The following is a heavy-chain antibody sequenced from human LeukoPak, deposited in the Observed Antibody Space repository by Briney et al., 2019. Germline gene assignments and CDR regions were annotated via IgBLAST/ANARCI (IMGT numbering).Heavy chain of an antibody. CDR3: AKDKSRTMIVVVIGH. D-gene: IGHD3-22*01. J-gene: IGHJ4*02. CDR2: ISGSGGST. CDR1: GFTFSSYA. V-gene: IGHV3-23*01. Sequence: PGGSLRLSCAASGFTFSSYAMSWVRQAPGKGLEWVSAISGSGGSTYYADSAKGRFTISRDNSKNTLYLQMNSLRAEDTAVYYCAKDKSRTMIVVVIGHWGQGTLVTVSS.